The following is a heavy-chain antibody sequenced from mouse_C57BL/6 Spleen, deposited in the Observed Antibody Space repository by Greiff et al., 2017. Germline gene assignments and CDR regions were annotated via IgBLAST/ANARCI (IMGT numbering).Heavy chain of an antibody. J-gene: IGHJ3*01. CDR1: GYTFTGYW. V-gene: IGHV1-9*01. CDR3: ARSTLAGAWFAY. Sequence: QVQLKESGAELMKPGASVSISCKATGYTFTGYWIEWVQQRPGHCLEWIGEILPGSGSTNYNEKFKGLATFTADPSSNTAYMKLSSLTTEDSAIYYCARSTLAGAWFAYWGQGTLVTVSA. CDR2: ILPGSGST.